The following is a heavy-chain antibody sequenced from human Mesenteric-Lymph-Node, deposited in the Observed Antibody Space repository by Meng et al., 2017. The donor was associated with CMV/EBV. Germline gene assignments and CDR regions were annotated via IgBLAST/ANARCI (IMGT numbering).Heavy chain of an antibody. D-gene: IGHD5-12*01. Sequence: KASGYIFTTYYMHWVRQAPGQGLEWMGRINPNTGGTNYAQKFQGRVTMARDTSITTAYMELNRLTSDDTGLYYCARGGSAFSGELDYWGQGTLVTVSS. CDR2: INPNTGGT. J-gene: IGHJ4*02. CDR1: GYIFTTYY. V-gene: IGHV1-2*05. CDR3: ARGGSAFSGELDY.